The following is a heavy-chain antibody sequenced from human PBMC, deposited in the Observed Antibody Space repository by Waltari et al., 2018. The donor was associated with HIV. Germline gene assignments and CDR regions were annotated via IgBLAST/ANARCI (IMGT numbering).Heavy chain of an antibody. CDR2: IKQDGSEK. Sequence: EVQLVESGGGLVQPGGSLRLSCAASGFTVSSYWMSWVPQAPGKGREWVANIKQDGSEKYYVESVNGRFTISRDNAENSLYLQMNSLRAEDTAVYYCARGGFYGSGSKVNWGQGTLVTVSS. CDR3: ARGGFYGSGSKVN. D-gene: IGHD3-10*01. V-gene: IGHV3-7*04. CDR1: GFTVSSYW. J-gene: IGHJ4*02.